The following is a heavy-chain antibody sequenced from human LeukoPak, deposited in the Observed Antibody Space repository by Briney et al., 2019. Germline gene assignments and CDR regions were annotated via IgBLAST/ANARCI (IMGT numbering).Heavy chain of an antibody. V-gene: IGHV3-23*01. Sequence: GGSLRLSCAASGFTFSSYAMSWVRQAPGKGLEWVSAISGSGGSTYYADSVKGRFTISRDNAKNSLYLQMNSLRAEDTAVYYCARESTADSFDYWGQGTLVTVSS. D-gene: IGHD2-2*01. J-gene: IGHJ4*02. CDR3: ARESTADSFDY. CDR1: GFTFSSYA. CDR2: ISGSGGST.